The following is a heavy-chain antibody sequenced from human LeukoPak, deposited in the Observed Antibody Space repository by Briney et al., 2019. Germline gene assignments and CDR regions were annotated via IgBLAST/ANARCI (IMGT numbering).Heavy chain of an antibody. CDR2: ISYDGSNK. Sequence: AGGSLRLSCAASGFTVSDHNMNWVRQAPGKGLEWVAVISYDGSNKYYADSVKGRFTISRDNSKNTLYLQMNSLRAEDTAVYYCASTTLSHQWELLYYFDYWGQGTLVTVSS. D-gene: IGHD1-26*01. CDR3: ASTTLSHQWELLYYFDY. V-gene: IGHV3-30-3*01. CDR1: GFTVSDHN. J-gene: IGHJ4*02.